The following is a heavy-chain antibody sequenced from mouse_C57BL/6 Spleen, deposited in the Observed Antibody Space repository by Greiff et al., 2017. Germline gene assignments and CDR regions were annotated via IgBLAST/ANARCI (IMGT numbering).Heavy chain of an antibody. CDR2: IHPNSGST. Sequence: QVHVKQPGAELVKPGASVKLSCKASGYTFTSYWMHWVKQRPGQGLEWIGMIHPNSGSTNYNEKFKSKATLTVDKSSSPAYMQLSSLTSEDSAVYYCARSNWYFDVWGTGTTVTVSS. CDR1: GYTFTSYW. V-gene: IGHV1-64*01. CDR3: ARSNWYFDV. J-gene: IGHJ1*03.